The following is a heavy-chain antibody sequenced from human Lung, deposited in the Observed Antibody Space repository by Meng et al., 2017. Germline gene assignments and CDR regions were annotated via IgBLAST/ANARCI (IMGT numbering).Heavy chain of an antibody. J-gene: IGHJ4*02. V-gene: IGHV4/OR15-8*02. CDR1: GGSISSIDW. CDR2: IYHGGDT. CDR3: ASWIYSCGWQ. Sequence: QVQLQESGPGLVKPSGTLSLTCVVSGGSISSIDWWSWVRQPPGKGLEWIGEIYHGGDTNYNPSLKSRVTIAIDRSKNQFSLKLSSVTAAETAVYYCASWIYSCGWQWGQGTLVTVSS. D-gene: IGHD6-19*01.